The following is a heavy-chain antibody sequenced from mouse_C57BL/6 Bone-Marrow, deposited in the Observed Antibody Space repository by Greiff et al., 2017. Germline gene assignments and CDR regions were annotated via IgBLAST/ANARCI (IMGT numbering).Heavy chain of an antibody. CDR1: GYTFTSYW. V-gene: IGHV1-61*01. CDR2: IYPSDSET. Sequence: QVQLQQPGAELVRPGSSVKLSCKASGYTFTSYWMDWVKQRPGQGLEWIGNIYPSDSETHYNQKFKDKATLTVDKSSSTAYIQLSSLTSEDSAVYYCARSGWDWYFDVWGTGTTVTVSS. CDR3: ARSGWDWYFDV. J-gene: IGHJ1*03. D-gene: IGHD1-1*02.